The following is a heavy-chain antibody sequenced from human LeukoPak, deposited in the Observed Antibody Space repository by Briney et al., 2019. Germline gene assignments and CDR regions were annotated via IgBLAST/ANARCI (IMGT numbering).Heavy chain of an antibody. CDR1: GFTFSTYA. CDR2: IGGGGPTT. D-gene: IGHD6-19*01. J-gene: IGHJ4*02. Sequence: GGSLRLSCASSGFTFSTYAMNWVRQAPAKGLEWVSTIGGGGPTTDYADSVKDRFTISRDNSKNTLYLQMNSLRAEDTAVYFCARGFLGGTDQYFDSWGQGTLVTVSS. V-gene: IGHV3-23*01. CDR3: ARGFLGGTDQYFDS.